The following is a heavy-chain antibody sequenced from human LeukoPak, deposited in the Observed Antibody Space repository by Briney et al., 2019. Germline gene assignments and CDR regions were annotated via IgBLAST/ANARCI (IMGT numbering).Heavy chain of an antibody. CDR1: GFTVSAYA. J-gene: IGHJ4*02. CDR3: AARKVRGVWFYLDY. D-gene: IGHD3-10*01. V-gene: IGHV3-23*01. Sequence: GRSLRLSCAASGFTVSAYAMAWVRQAPGKGLEWVSTIYDDNTYYADSVKGRFAISTDNSKNTLYLQMNSLRVEDTAVYFCAARKVRGVWFYLDYWGQGTLVTVSS. CDR2: IYDDNT.